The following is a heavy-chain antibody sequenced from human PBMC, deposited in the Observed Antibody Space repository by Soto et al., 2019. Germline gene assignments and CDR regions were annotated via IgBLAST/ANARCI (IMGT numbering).Heavy chain of an antibody. D-gene: IGHD3-22*01. CDR1: GFTFSSYS. V-gene: IGHV3-48*02. CDR2: ISSSSSTI. Sequence: GGSLRLSCAASGFTFSSYSMNWVRQAPGKGLEWVSYISSSSSTIYYADSVKGRFTISRDNAKNSLYLQMNSLRDEDTAVYYCARTRITMIVGNWFDPWGQGTLVTVSS. CDR3: ARTRITMIVGNWFDP. J-gene: IGHJ5*02.